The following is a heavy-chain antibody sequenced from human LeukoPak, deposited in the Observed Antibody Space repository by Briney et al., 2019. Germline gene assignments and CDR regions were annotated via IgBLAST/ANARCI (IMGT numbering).Heavy chain of an antibody. CDR3: ARDDYGGNDYFDY. J-gene: IGHJ4*02. V-gene: IGHV3-21*01. CDR1: GFTFSSYS. Sequence: PGGSLRLSCAASGFTFSSYSINWVHQAPGQGLEWVSSISGSSDYIYYAASVKGRFTISRDNAKNSLYLQMNSLRAEDTAVYYCARDDYGGNDYFDYWGQGTLVTVSS. CDR2: ISGSSDYI. D-gene: IGHD4-23*01.